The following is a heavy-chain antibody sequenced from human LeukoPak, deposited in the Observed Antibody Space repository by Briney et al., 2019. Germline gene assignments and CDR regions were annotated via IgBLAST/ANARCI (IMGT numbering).Heavy chain of an antibody. CDR2: IYFSGST. CDR1: GGSISSYY. CDR3: ARAGYCSSTSCYAGYFDY. Sequence: KPSETLFLTCTVSGGSISSYYWSWIRQPPRKGLDWVGYIYFSGSTNYNPSLKSRVTISVDTSKNQFSLKLSSVTAADTAVYYCARAGYCSSTSCYAGYFDYWGQGTLVTVSS. J-gene: IGHJ4*02. D-gene: IGHD2-2*01. V-gene: IGHV4-59*01.